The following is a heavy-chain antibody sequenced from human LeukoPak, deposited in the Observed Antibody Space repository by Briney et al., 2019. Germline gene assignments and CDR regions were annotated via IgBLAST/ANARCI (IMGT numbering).Heavy chain of an antibody. V-gene: IGHV3-49*03. CDR2: IRCKAYGGTP. CDR1: GFTFSNAW. Sequence: PGGSLTLSCAACGFTFSNAWMSWLRQAPGKGLEWVGFIRCKAYGGTPEYPESVKRRFTLSRDDSKSIAYLQMNSLKTEDTAVYYCTREPSPRIVVVTAMRPPRRPLTTFDYWGQGTLVTVSS. CDR3: TREPSPRIVVVTAMRPPRRPLTTFDY. D-gene: IGHD2-21*02. J-gene: IGHJ4*02.